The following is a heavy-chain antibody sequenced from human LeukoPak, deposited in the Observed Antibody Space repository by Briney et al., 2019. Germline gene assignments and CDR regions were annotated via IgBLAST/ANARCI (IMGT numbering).Heavy chain of an antibody. V-gene: IGHV3-23*01. CDR2: ISGSGGST. CDR1: GFTFSSYD. D-gene: IGHD3-22*01. CDR3: ARDLGQYYDTSDNWFDP. Sequence: PGGTLRLSCAASGFTFSSYDMSWVRQAPGKGLEWVSVISGSGGSTYYADSVKGRFTISRDNAKNTLNLQMNSLRAEDTAVYYCARDLGQYYDTSDNWFDPWGQGTLVTVSS. J-gene: IGHJ5*02.